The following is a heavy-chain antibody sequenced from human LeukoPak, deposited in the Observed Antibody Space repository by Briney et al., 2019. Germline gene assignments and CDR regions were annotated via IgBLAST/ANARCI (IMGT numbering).Heavy chain of an antibody. J-gene: IGHJ4*02. CDR2: ISYDGTNK. CDR1: GXTFSNYG. CDR3: AKGRYSSTWCSDH. D-gene: IGHD6-13*01. Sequence: GGSLRLSCVASGXTFSNYGMHWVRQAPGKGLEWVAVISYDGTNKYYAGSVKGRFTISRDYPKNTLFLQMSSLRAEDTAVYYCAKGRYSSTWCSDHWGQGTLVTVSS. V-gene: IGHV3-30*18.